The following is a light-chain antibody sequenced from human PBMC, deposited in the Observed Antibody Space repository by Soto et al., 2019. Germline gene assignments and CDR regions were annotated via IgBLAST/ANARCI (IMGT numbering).Light chain of an antibody. CDR2: AAS. V-gene: IGKV1-39*01. CDR3: QQSYSTPPCT. J-gene: IGKJ1*01. CDR1: QSISSY. Sequence: DIQMTQSPSSLSASVGDRVTITCRASQSISSYLNWYQQKPGKAPKLLIYAASSLQSRVPSRFSCSGSGTDFTLTISSLQPEDFATYYCQQSYSTPPCTFGQGTKVEIK.